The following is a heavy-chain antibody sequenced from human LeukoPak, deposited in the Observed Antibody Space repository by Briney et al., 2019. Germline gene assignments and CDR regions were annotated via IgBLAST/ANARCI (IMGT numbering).Heavy chain of an antibody. CDR1: GGSLSSYY. J-gene: IGHJ3*02. D-gene: IGHD3-22*01. Sequence: SETLSLTCTGSGGSLSSYYWSWIRQPPGKGLDWIGYIYYSGSTNYNPSLKSRVTISVDTSKNQLSLKLSSVTAADTAVYYCARGDSSGYYYGTYDAFDIWGQGTMVTVSS. V-gene: IGHV4-59*01. CDR2: IYYSGST. CDR3: ARGDSSGYYYGTYDAFDI.